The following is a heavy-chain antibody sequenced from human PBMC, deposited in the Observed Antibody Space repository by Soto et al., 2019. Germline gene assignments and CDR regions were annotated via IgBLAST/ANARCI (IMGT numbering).Heavy chain of an antibody. CDR2: INAGSGNT. Sequence: QVQLVQSGAEEKKPGASVKVSCKASGYTFTSYAMHWVRQAPGQRLEWMGWINAGSGNTKYSQKFQGRVTITRDTSASTAYMELSSLRSEDTAVYYCARPNGGYDNYYYYGMDVWGQGTTVTVSS. V-gene: IGHV1-3*05. CDR3: ARPNGGYDNYYYYGMDV. CDR1: GYTFTSYA. J-gene: IGHJ6*02. D-gene: IGHD5-12*01.